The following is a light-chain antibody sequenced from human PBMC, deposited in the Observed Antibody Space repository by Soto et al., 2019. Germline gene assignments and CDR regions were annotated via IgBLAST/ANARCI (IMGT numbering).Light chain of an antibody. Sequence: DTQMTQSPPTLSASVGDRVTITCRARQSIRHYLAWYQQMPGKAPKLLIYGASTLQSGVPSRFSGSGSGTEFTLTISSLQPDDFGTYFCQHHNSYSQTFGQGTKV. V-gene: IGKV1-5*01. CDR3: QHHNSYSQT. J-gene: IGKJ1*01. CDR2: GAS. CDR1: QSIRHY.